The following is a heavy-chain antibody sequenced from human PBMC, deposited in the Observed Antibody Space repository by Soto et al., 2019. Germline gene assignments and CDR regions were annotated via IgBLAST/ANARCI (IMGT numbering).Heavy chain of an antibody. V-gene: IGHV3-23*01. CDR1: GFTFSSYA. D-gene: IGHD3-10*01. CDR2: LRGSGGST. CDR3: AKWGGSGSYYSDGYFDL. J-gene: IGHJ4*02. Sequence: EVQLLESGGGLVQPGGSLRLSCAASGFTFSSYAMSWVRQAPGKGLEWVSVLRGSGGSTHYADSVKGRFTISRDNSKNPLYLQMNSLRAEDTAVYYCAKWGGSGSYYSDGYFDLWGQGTLVTVPS.